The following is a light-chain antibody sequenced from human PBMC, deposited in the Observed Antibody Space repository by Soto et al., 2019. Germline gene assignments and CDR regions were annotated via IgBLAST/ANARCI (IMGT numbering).Light chain of an antibody. CDR3: QQYNNWPFA. CDR1: QSIGST. V-gene: IGKV3-15*01. J-gene: IGKJ3*01. CDR2: AAS. Sequence: EIVMTQSPATLSVSPGERATLPCRASQSIGSTLAWYQQKPGQAPRLLIYAASTRATGIPVRFSGSGSGTAFTLTINSLQSEDFTVYYCQQYNNWPFAFGPGTKVDIK.